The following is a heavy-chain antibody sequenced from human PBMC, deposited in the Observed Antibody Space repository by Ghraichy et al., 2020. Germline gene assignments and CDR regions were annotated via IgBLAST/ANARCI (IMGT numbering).Heavy chain of an antibody. V-gene: IGHV3-7*01. CDR2: IKQDASVK. Sequence: GGSLRLSCAASGFTFSTYWMTWVRQAPGMGLEWVANIKQDASVKHYVDSVKGRFTISRDNAKNSLYLQMNSLSADDTAVYYCARDRTYFDSNIYYDVFDIWGPGTVVAVSS. CDR1: GFTFSTYW. CDR3: ARDRTYFDSNIYYDVFDI. J-gene: IGHJ3*02. D-gene: IGHD3-22*01.